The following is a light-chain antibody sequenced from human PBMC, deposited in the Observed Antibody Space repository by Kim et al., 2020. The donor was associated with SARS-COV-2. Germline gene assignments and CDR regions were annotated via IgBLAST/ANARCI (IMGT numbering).Light chain of an antibody. CDR1: SSNIGTNY. J-gene: IGLJ2*01. Sequence: QSVLTQPPSVSAAPGQKVTISCSGSSSNIGTNYVSWYQQLPGTAPKLLIYDSNKRPSGIPDRFSGSTSGTSATLGITGLQTGDEADYYCGTWDSDLSAGVFGGGTKVTVL. CDR2: DSN. CDR3: GTWDSDLSAGV. V-gene: IGLV1-51*01.